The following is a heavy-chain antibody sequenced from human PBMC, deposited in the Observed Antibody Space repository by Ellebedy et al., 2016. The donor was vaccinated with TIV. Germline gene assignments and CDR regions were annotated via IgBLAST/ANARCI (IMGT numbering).Heavy chain of an antibody. CDR3: ARVLRGYIGRAVGYYFDY. Sequence: SETLSPTCAVHGGSFSGYYWSWIRQPPGKGLEWIGYIYYSGSTNYNPSLKSRVTVSVDTSKNQFSLKLSSVTAADTAVYYCARVLRGYIGRAVGYYFDYWGQGTLVTVSS. J-gene: IGHJ4*02. CDR2: IYYSGST. D-gene: IGHD5-12*01. V-gene: IGHV4-59*12. CDR1: GGSFSGYY.